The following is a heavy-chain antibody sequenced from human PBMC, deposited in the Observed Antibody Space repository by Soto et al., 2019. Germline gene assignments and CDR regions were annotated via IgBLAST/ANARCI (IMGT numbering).Heavy chain of an antibody. Sequence: QVQLVQSGAEVKKPGSSLRVSCKASGDTFNFYTINWVRQAPGLGLEWLGRIIPYLSVSNYAQKFQGRVTITADKYTNTAYMEVRSLRSVDTAMYYCATSFGSGYRAFDYWRQGALVTVSS. CDR1: GDTFNFYT. CDR3: ATSFGSGYRAFDY. J-gene: IGHJ4*02. V-gene: IGHV1-69*02. CDR2: IIPYLSVS. D-gene: IGHD3-10*01.